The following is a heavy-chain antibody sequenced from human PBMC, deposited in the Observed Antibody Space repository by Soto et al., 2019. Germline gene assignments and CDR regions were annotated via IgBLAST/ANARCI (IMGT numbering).Heavy chain of an antibody. Sequence: EVQLLESGGGLVQPGWSLRLSCAASGCTFSSYAMSWVRQAPGKGLEWVSAISGSGGSTYYADSVKGRFTISRDNSKNTLYLQMNSLRAEDTAVYYCAKIGGYDFWSGYSPEWGQGTLVTVSS. CDR2: ISGSGGST. D-gene: IGHD3-3*01. V-gene: IGHV3-23*01. J-gene: IGHJ4*02. CDR1: GCTFSSYA. CDR3: AKIGGYDFWSGYSPE.